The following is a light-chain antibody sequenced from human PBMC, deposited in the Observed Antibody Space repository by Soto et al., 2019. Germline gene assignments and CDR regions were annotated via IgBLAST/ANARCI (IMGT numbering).Light chain of an antibody. CDR3: TSFTTISTWV. CDR1: SSDVGGYNY. V-gene: IGLV2-14*01. CDR2: EVS. J-gene: IGLJ3*02. Sequence: QSALTQPASVSGSPGQSITISCTGTSSDVGGYNYVSWFQQHPGKAPKLKNYEVSNRPSGVSNRFSGSKSGNTASLTISELQAEDEADYYCTSFTTISTWVFGGGTQLTVL.